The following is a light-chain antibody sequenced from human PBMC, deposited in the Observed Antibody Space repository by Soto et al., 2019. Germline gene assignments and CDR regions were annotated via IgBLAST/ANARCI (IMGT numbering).Light chain of an antibody. CDR2: GNS. V-gene: IGLV1-40*01. CDR1: SSNIGAGYD. Sequence: QSVLTQPPSVSAAPGQRVTISCTGSSSNIGAGYDVHWYQQLPGTAPKLLSYGNSNRTSGVPDRFSGSKSGTSASLAITGLQAEAEADYYCQSYDSSVSGYVFGTGTKVTVL. CDR3: QSYDSSVSGYV. J-gene: IGLJ1*01.